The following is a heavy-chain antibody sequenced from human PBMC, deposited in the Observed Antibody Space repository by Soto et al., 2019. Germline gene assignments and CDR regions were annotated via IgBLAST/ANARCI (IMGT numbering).Heavy chain of an antibody. Sequence: SETLSLTCAVYGGSFSGYYWSWIRQPPGKGLEWIGEINHSGSTNYNPSLKSRVTISVDTSKNQFSLKLSSVTAADTAVYYCASGRGGKIKYYFDYWGQGTLVTVSS. V-gene: IGHV4-34*01. CDR3: ASGRGGKIKYYFDY. CDR1: GGSFSGYY. CDR2: INHSGST. D-gene: IGHD2-15*01. J-gene: IGHJ4*02.